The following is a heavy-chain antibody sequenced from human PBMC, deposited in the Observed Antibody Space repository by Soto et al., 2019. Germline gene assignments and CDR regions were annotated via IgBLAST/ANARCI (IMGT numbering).Heavy chain of an antibody. J-gene: IGHJ4*02. Sequence: VQLVESGGGVVQPGRSLRLSCAASGFTFSNFGMHWVRQAPGKGLEWVAVIWHDGSNKYYADSVKGRFTLSRDNSKDTLYLQMNSLRAEDTAVYYCARETRVGYGYFDYWGQGTLVTVSS. CDR3: ARETRVGYGYFDY. CDR1: GFTFSNFG. D-gene: IGHD5-18*01. CDR2: IWHDGSNK. V-gene: IGHV3-33*01.